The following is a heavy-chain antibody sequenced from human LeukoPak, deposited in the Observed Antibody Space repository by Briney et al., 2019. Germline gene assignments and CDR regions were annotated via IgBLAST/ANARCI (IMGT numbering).Heavy chain of an antibody. D-gene: IGHD2-21*01. Sequence: ASVKVSCKAYGYTFTSYDINWVRQATGQRLEWMGWMNHNSGNTGCALKFQGRVTMTRNTSISTAYMELSSLRSEDTAVYYCARGLSLVVVIAILDAFDIWGQGTMVTVSS. CDR1: GYTFTSYD. CDR3: ARGLSLVVVIAILDAFDI. V-gene: IGHV1-8*01. CDR2: MNHNSGNT. J-gene: IGHJ3*02.